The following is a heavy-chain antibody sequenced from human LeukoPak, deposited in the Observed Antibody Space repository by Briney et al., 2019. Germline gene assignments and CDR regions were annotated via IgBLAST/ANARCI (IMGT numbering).Heavy chain of an antibody. V-gene: IGHV1-18*01. D-gene: IGHD7-27*01. Sequence: GASVKVSCKASGYTFTNYGISWVRQAPGQGLEWMGWISAYTGSTNYAQKLQGRVTMTTDTSTSTAYMELSSLRSEDTAVYYCATVPRGYWGQGTLVTVSS. CDR3: ATVPRGY. J-gene: IGHJ4*02. CDR2: ISAYTGST. CDR1: GYTFTNYG.